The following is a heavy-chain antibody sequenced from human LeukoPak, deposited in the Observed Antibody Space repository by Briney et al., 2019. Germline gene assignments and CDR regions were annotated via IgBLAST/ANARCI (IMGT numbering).Heavy chain of an antibody. CDR3: ARADIVATGGDY. Sequence: GGSLRLSRAASGFTFSSYSMNWVRQAPGKGLEWVSSISSSSSYIYYADSVKGRFTISRDNAKNSLYLQMNSLRAEDTAVYYCARADIVATGGDYWGQGTLVTVSS. CDR1: GFTFSSYS. CDR2: ISSSSSYI. J-gene: IGHJ4*02. D-gene: IGHD5-12*01. V-gene: IGHV3-21*01.